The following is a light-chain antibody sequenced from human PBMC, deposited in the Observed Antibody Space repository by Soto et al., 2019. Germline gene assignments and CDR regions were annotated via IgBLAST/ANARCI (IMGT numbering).Light chain of an antibody. CDR1: SSDVGNYNR. CDR2: DVT. V-gene: IGLV2-18*02. J-gene: IGLJ3*02. CDR3: TSYTSSRTWV. Sequence: QSALTQPPSVSGSPGQSVTISCTGTSSDVGNYNRVTWYQQPPGTAPKLMIYDVTNRPSGVPNRFSASQSGNTASLTISGLQAEDEADYYCTSYTSSRTWVFGGGTKLTVL.